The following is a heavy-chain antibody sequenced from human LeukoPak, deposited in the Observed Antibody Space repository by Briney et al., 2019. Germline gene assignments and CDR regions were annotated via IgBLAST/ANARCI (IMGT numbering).Heavy chain of an antibody. V-gene: IGHV4-30-4*08. CDR3: ARVGTISKWAFDI. CDR1: GGSISSGDYY. Sequence: PSETLSLTCTVSGGSISSGDYYWSWIRQPPGKGLEWIGYIYYSGSTYYNPSLKSRVTISVDTSKNQFSLKLSSVTAADTAVYYCARVGTISKWAFDIWGQGTMVTVPS. J-gene: IGHJ3*02. CDR2: IYYSGST. D-gene: IGHD5-12*01.